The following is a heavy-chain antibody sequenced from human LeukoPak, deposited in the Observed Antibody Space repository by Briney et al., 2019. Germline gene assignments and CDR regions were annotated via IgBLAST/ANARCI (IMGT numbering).Heavy chain of an antibody. J-gene: IGHJ6*03. CDR2: INPNSGGT. D-gene: IGHD2-15*01. CDR1: GYTLTGYY. CDR3: ARAPVVAAKFWSSYYYYMDV. Sequence: SVKLSCTASGYTLTGYYMHWVRQAPGQGLEWMGWINPNSGGTNYAEKFQGRVTINRDTSISTAYMELGSLRSEHTAVYYCARAPVVAAKFWSSYYYYMDVWGKGATVTVSS. V-gene: IGHV1-2*02.